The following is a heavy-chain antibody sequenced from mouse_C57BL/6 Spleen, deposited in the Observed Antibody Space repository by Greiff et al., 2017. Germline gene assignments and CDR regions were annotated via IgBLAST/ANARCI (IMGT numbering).Heavy chain of an antibody. J-gene: IGHJ3*01. Sequence: QVQLQQPGAELVKPGASVKLSCKASGYTFTSYWMHWVKQRPGQGLEWIGMIHPNSGSTNYNEKFKSKATLTVDKSSSTAYMQLSSLTSEDSAVYDCARTIWDGSQAWFAYWGQGTLVTVSA. CDR1: GYTFTSYW. D-gene: IGHD1-1*02. V-gene: IGHV1-64*01. CDR2: IHPNSGST. CDR3: ARTIWDGSQAWFAY.